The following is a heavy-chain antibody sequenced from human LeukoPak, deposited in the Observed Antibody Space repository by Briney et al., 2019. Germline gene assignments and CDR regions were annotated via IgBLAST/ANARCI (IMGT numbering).Heavy chain of an antibody. J-gene: IGHJ4*02. CDR1: GFTFSSYS. CDR2: ISSSSSAM. Sequence: PGGSLRLSCVASGFTFSSYSMNRVRQAPGKGLEWVSSISSSSSAMYYADSVKGRFTISRDNAKNSLFLQMNSLRAEDTAVYYCARDSFYYDSSGPQGWGQGTLVTVSS. D-gene: IGHD3-22*01. V-gene: IGHV3-21*01. CDR3: ARDSFYYDSSGPQG.